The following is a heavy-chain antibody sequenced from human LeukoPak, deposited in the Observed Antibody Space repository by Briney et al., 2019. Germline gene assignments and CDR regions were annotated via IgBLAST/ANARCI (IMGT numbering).Heavy chain of an antibody. Sequence: GSLRLSCAASGFTFSSYAMSWVRQAPGKGLEWVSAISGSGGSTYYADSGKGRFTISRDNSKNTLYLQMNSLRAEDTAVYYCAKRPGGSSWYGGWFDPWGQGTLVTVSS. D-gene: IGHD6-13*01. J-gene: IGHJ5*02. CDR1: GFTFSSYA. CDR3: AKRPGGSSWYGGWFDP. CDR2: ISGSGGST. V-gene: IGHV3-23*01.